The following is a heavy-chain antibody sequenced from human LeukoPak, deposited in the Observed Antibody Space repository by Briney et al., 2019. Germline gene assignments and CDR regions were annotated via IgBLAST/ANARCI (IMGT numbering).Heavy chain of an antibody. CDR1: GYTFTGYY. Sequence: ASVKVSCKASGYTFTGYYMHWVRQAPGQGLEWMGWINPNSGGTNYAQKFQGRVTMTRDTSISTAYMELSRLRSDDTAVYYCAREPQDIVARIWYDSSSWYFDYWGQGTLVTVSS. CDR3: AREPQDIVARIWYDSSSWYFDY. CDR2: INPNSGGT. J-gene: IGHJ4*02. D-gene: IGHD5-12*01. V-gene: IGHV1-2*02.